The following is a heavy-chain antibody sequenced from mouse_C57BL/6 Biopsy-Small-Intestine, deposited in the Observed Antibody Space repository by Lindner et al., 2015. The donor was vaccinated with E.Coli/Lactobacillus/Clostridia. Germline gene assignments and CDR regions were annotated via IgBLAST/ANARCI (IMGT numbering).Heavy chain of an antibody. CDR3: ARERGIAVFDV. D-gene: IGHD6-1*01. CDR2: ISPDNGNR. V-gene: IGHV1-66*01. CDR1: GYNFNNYH. J-gene: IGHJ1*01. Sequence: SVKVSCKASGYNFNNYHIHWVRQAPRQGLEWMGWISPDNGNRQYSHSIQVGLTLTRDTSTSTVHMELSGLTSADTAVYYCARERGIAVFDVWGQGTMVIVSS.